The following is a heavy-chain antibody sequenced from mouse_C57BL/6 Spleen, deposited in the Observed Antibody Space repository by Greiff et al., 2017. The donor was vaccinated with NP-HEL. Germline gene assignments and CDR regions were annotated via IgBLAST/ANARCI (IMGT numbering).Heavy chain of an antibody. V-gene: IGHV1-80*01. CDR2: IYPGDGDT. Sequence: QVQLQQSGAELVKPGASVKISCKASGYAFSSYWMNWVKQRPGKGLEWIGQIYPGDGDTNYNGKFKGKATLTADKSSSTAYMQLSSLTSEDSAVYFCARRGNWDVKGAMDYWGQGTSVTVSS. CDR1: GYAFSSYW. J-gene: IGHJ4*01. D-gene: IGHD4-1*01. CDR3: ARRGNWDVKGAMDY.